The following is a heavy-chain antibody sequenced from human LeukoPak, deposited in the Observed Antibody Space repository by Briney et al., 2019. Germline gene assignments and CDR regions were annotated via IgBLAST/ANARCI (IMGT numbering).Heavy chain of an antibody. J-gene: IGHJ4*02. CDR3: ASSIAEGLFDY. CDR2: IYSGGST. Sequence: GGSLRLSCAASGFTVSSNYMSWVRQAPGKGLEWVSVIYSGGSTYYADSVKGRFTISRDNSKNTLYLQMSSLRAEDTAVYYCASSIAEGLFDYWGQGTLVTVSS. V-gene: IGHV3-53*01. D-gene: IGHD6-13*01. CDR1: GFTVSSNY.